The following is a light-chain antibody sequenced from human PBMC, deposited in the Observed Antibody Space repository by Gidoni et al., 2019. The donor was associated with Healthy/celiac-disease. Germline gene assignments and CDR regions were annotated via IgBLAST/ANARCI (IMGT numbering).Light chain of an antibody. J-gene: IGLJ2*01. CDR2: DDS. CDR1: NIGSKS. Sequence: SSLLPQPPSVSAAPGHTARITCGGNNIGSKSVHWYQQKPGQAPVLVVYDDSDRPSGIPERFSGSNSGNTATLTISRVEAGDEADYYCQVWDSSSDHPVFGGGTKLTVL. V-gene: IGLV3-21*02. CDR3: QVWDSSSDHPV.